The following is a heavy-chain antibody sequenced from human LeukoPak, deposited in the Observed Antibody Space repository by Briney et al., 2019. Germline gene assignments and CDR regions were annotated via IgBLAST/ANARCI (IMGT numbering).Heavy chain of an antibody. D-gene: IGHD3-10*01. J-gene: IGHJ4*02. V-gene: IGHV4-4*07. Sequence: SETLSPTCTVSGGSISSYYWSWIRQPAGKGLEWIGHIYTSGSTNYNPSLKSRVTMSVDTSKNQFSLKLSSVTAADTAVYYCARDRGYYGSGSPFDYWGQGTLVTVSS. CDR1: GGSISSYY. CDR2: IYTSGST. CDR3: ARDRGYYGSGSPFDY.